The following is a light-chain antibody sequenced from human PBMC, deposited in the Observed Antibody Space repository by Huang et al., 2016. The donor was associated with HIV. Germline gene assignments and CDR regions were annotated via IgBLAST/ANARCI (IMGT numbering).Light chain of an antibody. CDR1: QSVSSY. CDR2: DAS. V-gene: IGKV3-11*01. J-gene: IGKJ1*01. Sequence: EIVLTQSPATLSLSPGERATLSCRASQSVSSYLAWYQQTPGQAPRLLISDASNRATGIPARFSGSGSGTDFPLTISSLEPEDFAVYYCQQRSNWPRTFGQGTKVEIK. CDR3: QQRSNWPRT.